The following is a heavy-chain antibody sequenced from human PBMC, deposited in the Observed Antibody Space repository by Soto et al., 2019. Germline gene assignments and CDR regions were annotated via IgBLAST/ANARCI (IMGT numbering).Heavy chain of an antibody. D-gene: IGHD3-3*01. CDR1: GYTFTSYD. CDR3: ARGSDYDFWAAIDY. Sequence: GXSVKVSCNASGYTFTSYDINWVRHSTGQGLEWMGWMDPNSGNTGYAQKFQGRVTMTRNTSISTAYMELSSLRSEDTAVYYCARGSDYDFWAAIDYWGQGTLVTVS. CDR2: MDPNSGNT. V-gene: IGHV1-8*01. J-gene: IGHJ4*02.